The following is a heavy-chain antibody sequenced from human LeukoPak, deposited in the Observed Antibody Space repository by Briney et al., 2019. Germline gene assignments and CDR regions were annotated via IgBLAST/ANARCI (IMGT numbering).Heavy chain of an antibody. V-gene: IGHV3-7*01. CDR3: ARENTAVPGGDC. J-gene: IGHJ4*02. Sequence: PGGSLRLSCAASGFTISTYWTSWVRQAPGKGLEWLANIKQDGSEQYYVDSVKGRFDISRDNAKNSVYLQMNGLRAVDTAVYYCARENTAVPGGDCWGQGTLVTVSS. CDR2: IKQDGSEQ. CDR1: GFTISTYW. D-gene: IGHD5-18*01.